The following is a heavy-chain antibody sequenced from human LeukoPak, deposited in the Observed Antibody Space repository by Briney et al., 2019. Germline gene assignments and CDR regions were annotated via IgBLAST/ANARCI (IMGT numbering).Heavy chain of an antibody. CDR2: INPNRGGT. J-gene: IGHJ6*02. Sequence: ASVKVSCKASGYTFTVYYMHWGRQAPGQGLEWRGWINPNRGGTSYAQKSQGRVTMTRDTSISTAYMELSRLRSDDTGVYYCARTYDYGSGTLYYYYGMDVWGQGTTVTVSS. D-gene: IGHD3-10*01. CDR3: ARTYDYGSGTLYYYYGMDV. CDR1: GYTFTVYY. V-gene: IGHV1-2*02.